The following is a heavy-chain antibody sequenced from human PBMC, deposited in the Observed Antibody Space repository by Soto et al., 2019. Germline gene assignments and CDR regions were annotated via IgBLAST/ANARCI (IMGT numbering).Heavy chain of an antibody. D-gene: IGHD3-22*01. CDR2: IYYSGST. CDR3: ARVEVYDSHPFDY. CDR1: GGSISSGDYY. V-gene: IGHV4-30-4*01. J-gene: IGHJ4*02. Sequence: NPSETLSLTCTVSGGSISSGDYYWSWIRQPPGKGLEWIGYIYYSGSTYYNPSLKSRVTISVDTSKNQFSLKLSSVTAADTAVYYCARVEVYDSHPFDYWGQGTLVTVSS.